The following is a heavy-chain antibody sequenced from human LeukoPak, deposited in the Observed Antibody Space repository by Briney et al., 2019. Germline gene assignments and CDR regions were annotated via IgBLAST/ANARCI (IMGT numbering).Heavy chain of an antibody. D-gene: IGHD6-13*01. CDR1: GGSFSGYY. J-gene: IGHJ6*04. CDR2: INLSGST. Sequence: SETLSLTCAVYGGSFSGYYWSWIRQPPGKGLEWIGEINLSGSTNYNPSLKSRVTISVDTSKNQFSLKLSSVTAADTAVYYCARGHTGIAAAAAPYGMDVWGKGTTVTVSS. V-gene: IGHV4-34*01. CDR3: ARGHTGIAAAAAPYGMDV.